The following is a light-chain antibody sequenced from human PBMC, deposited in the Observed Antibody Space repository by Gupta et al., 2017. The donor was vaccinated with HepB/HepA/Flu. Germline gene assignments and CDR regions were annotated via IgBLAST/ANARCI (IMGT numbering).Light chain of an antibody. Sequence: VLTQSPATLSLFPGERATLSCRASQSVSSYLAWYQQKPGQAPRLLIYEASYRATGLPARFSGSWSWTXFTLTIXSREPADFAVYYCQQRSKWPNSFGXGTNLEIK. CDR1: QSVSSY. J-gene: IGKJ4*01. CDR2: EAS. CDR3: QQRSKWPNS. V-gene: IGKV3-11*01.